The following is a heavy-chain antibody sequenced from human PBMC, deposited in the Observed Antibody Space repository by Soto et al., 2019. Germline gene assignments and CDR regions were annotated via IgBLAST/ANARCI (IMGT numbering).Heavy chain of an antibody. CDR3: ARGTYYSGDNGYYYFDS. J-gene: IGHJ4*02. D-gene: IGHD3-3*01. CDR1: GVTFSSES. Sequence: PVGSLRLSCGASGVTFSSESMIWLRQAPWKGLEWVSFISRTSNVIYYVDSVKGRFTTSRDNGKNLLFLQMNDLRGEDTAVYYCARGTYYSGDNGYYYFDSWGKGTLVTVSS. CDR2: ISRTSNVI. V-gene: IGHV3-48*01.